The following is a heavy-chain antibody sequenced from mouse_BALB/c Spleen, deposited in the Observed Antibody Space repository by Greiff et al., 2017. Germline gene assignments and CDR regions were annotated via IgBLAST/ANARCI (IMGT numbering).Heavy chain of an antibody. CDR1: GYTFTSYW. CDR2: IYPGSGST. D-gene: IGHD4-1*01. V-gene: IGHV1S22*01. J-gene: IGHJ3*01. Sequence: LQQPGSELVRPGASVKLSCKASGYTFTSYWMHWVKQRPGQGLEWIGNIYPGSGSTNYDEKFKSKATLTVDTSSSTAYMQLSSLTSEDSAVYYCTRSGTPAWFAYWGQGTLVTVSA. CDR3: TRSGTPAWFAY.